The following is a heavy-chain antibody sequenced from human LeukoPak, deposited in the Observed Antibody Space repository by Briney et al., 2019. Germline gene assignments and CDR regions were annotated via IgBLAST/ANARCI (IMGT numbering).Heavy chain of an antibody. CDR1: GYSISSGFY. CDR3: ARDWDGSWPNWFDP. J-gene: IGHJ5*02. D-gene: IGHD6-13*01. V-gene: IGHV4-38-2*02. Sequence: SETLSLTCTVSGYSISSGFYWGWIRQPPGKGLEWIGSIYHSGSTYHNPSLKSRVTISVDTSKNQVSLKLSSLAAADTAVYYCARDWDGSWPNWFDPWGQGTLVTVSS. CDR2: IYHSGST.